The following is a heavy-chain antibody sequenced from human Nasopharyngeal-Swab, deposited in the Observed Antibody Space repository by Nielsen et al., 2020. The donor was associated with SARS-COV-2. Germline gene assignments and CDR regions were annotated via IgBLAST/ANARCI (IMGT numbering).Heavy chain of an antibody. CDR2: FYTTGST. CDR3: ARSYCSSTRCANAFAI. Sequence: SETLSLTCTVSGGSTSSGSYYWSWIRQPAGKGLEWIGRFYTTGSTDYNPSLKSRVTISVDTSENQFSLKLSSVTAADAAVYYCARSYCSSTRCANAFAIWGQGTMVTVSS. D-gene: IGHD2-2*01. J-gene: IGHJ3*02. V-gene: IGHV4-61*02. CDR1: GGSTSSGSYY.